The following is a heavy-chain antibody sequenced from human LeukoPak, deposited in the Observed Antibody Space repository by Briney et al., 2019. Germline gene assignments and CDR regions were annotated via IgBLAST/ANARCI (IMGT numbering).Heavy chain of an antibody. V-gene: IGHV4-30-4*08. J-gene: IGHJ4*02. D-gene: IGHD3-9*01. Sequence: SATLSLTCPLSGASIGSGDYYWGWLRQPPGKGLELFGYIYYSGSTYYNPSLKSRVTISVDTSKNQFSLKLSSVTAADTAVYYCARLITSYDILTGSGNPVDYWGQGTLVTVSS. CDR1: GASIGSGDYY. CDR3: ARLITSYDILTGSGNPVDY. CDR2: IYYSGST.